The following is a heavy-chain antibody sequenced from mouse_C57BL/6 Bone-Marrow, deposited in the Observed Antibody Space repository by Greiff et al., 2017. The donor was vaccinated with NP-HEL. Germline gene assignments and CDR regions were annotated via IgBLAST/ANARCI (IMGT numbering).Heavy chain of an antibody. CDR1: GFTFTDYY. Sequence: DVMLVESGGGLVQPGGSLSLSCAASGFTFTDYYMSWVRQPPGKALEWLGFIRNKANGYTSEYSASVKGRFTISRDNSQSILYLQMNALRAEDSATYYCARYIGHVRFAYWGQGTLVTVSA. CDR2: IRNKANGYTS. CDR3: ARYIGHVRFAY. J-gene: IGHJ3*01. V-gene: IGHV7-3*01. D-gene: IGHD3-3*01.